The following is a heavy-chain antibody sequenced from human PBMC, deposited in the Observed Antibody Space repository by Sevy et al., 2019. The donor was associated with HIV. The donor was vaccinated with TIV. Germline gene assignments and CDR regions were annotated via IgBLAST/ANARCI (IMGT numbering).Heavy chain of an antibody. V-gene: IGHV1-2*02. D-gene: IGHD2-15*01. CDR3: ARETVYCSGVTCKPGGWFDP. CDR1: GYTFTGYY. CDR2: INANSGGT. J-gene: IGHJ5*02. Sequence: ASVKVSCKASGYTFTGYYMHWVRQAPGQGLEWMGWINANSGGTKYAQNFQGRVSMTRDTSISTAYMELSRLRSDDTAVYYCARETVYCSGVTCKPGGWFDPWGQGTLVTVSS.